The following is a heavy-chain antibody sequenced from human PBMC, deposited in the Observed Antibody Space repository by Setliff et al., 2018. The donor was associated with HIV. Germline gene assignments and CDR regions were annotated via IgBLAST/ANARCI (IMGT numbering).Heavy chain of an antibody. CDR3: ARGTRSSVNWFDP. CDR1: GDSISSGGYY. Sequence: PSETLSLTCTVSGDSISSGGYYWSWIRQHPGKGLEWIGYIYYSGTTYYNPSLKSRVTISVDTSKNQFSLKLSSVTAADTAVYFCARGTRSSVNWFDPWGQGTLVTVSS. J-gene: IGHJ5*02. D-gene: IGHD2-2*01. CDR2: IYYSGTT. V-gene: IGHV4-31*03.